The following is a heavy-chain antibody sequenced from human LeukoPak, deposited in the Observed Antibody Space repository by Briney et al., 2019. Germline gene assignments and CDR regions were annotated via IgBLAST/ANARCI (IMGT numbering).Heavy chain of an antibody. D-gene: IGHD2-2*01. CDR2: FDPEDGET. CDR3: ATDLTCSSTSCYVDY. Sequence: GASVKVSCKVSGYTLTELSMHWVRQAPGKGLEWMGSFDPEDGETIYAQKFQGRVTMTEDTSTDTAYMELSSLRSEDTAIYYCATDLTCSSTSCYVDYWGLGTLVTVSS. J-gene: IGHJ4*02. V-gene: IGHV1-24*01. CDR1: GYTLTELS.